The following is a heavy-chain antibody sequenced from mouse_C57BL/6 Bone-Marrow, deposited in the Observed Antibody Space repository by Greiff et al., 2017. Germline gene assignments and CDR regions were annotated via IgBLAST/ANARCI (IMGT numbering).Heavy chain of an antibody. D-gene: IGHD2-4*01. Sequence: VQLQQSGAELVRPGASVKLSCTASGFNIKDDYMHWVKQRPEQGLEWIGWIDPENGDTDYASKFQGKATITADTSSNTAYLQLSSLTSEDTAVYYCTTCSYDYPIAYWGQGTLVTVSA. J-gene: IGHJ3*01. CDR3: TTCSYDYPIAY. V-gene: IGHV14-4*01. CDR2: IDPENGDT. CDR1: GFNIKDDY.